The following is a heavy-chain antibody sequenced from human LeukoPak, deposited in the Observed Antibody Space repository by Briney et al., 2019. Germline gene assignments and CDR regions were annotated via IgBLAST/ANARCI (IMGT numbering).Heavy chain of an antibody. D-gene: IGHD3-9*01. CDR1: GFTFSSYS. CDR3: AGDYDTLTGYSQGDY. CDR2: ISSSSSYI. J-gene: IGHJ4*02. V-gene: IGHV3-21*01. Sequence: GGSLRLSCAASGFTFSSYSMNWVRQAPGKGLEWVSSISSSSSYIYYADSVKGRFTISRDNAKNSLYLQMNSLRAEDTAVYYCAGDYDTLTGYSQGDYWGQGTLVTVSS.